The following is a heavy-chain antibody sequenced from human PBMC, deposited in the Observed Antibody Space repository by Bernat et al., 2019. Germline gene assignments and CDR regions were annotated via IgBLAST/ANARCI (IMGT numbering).Heavy chain of an antibody. V-gene: IGHV3-23*01. CDR3: AFDF. J-gene: IGHJ4*02. CDR1: GFPFSFYA. CDR2: ISDSGGST. Sequence: QLLESGGALVQSGGSLRLSCAASGFPFSFYAMSWVRQAPGKGLEWVSVISDSGGSTKYADSVKGRFTISRDNSKKTLYLQMNSLRADDTAIYYCAFDFWGQGTLVTVSS.